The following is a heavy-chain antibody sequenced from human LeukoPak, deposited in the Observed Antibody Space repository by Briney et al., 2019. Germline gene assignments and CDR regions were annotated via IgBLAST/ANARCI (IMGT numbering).Heavy chain of an antibody. CDR2: IYPGDSDT. CDR3: ARRLRSINSGDAFDI. D-gene: IGHD3-3*01. CDR1: GYSFTTYW. J-gene: IGHJ3*02. V-gene: IGHV5-51*01. Sequence: RAGESLKISCQVSGYSFTTYWIAWVRQMPGKGLEWMGIIYPGDSDTKYSPSFQGQVTISADKSINTAYLQWSSLKASDTAMYYCARRLRSINSGDAFDIWGQGTMVTVSS.